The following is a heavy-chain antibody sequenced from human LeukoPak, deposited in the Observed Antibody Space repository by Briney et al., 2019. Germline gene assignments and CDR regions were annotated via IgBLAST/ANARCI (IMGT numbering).Heavy chain of an antibody. V-gene: IGHV3-30*02. J-gene: IGHJ4*02. D-gene: IGHD1-26*01. CDR3: AKLGGSYQWYFDY. Sequence: GGSLRLSCAASGFTFSSYGMHWVRQAPGKGLEWVAFIRYDGSNKYYADSVKGRFTISRDNSKNTLYLQMNSLRAEDTAVYYCAKLGGSYQWYFDYWGQGTLVTVSS. CDR2: IRYDGSNK. CDR1: GFTFSSYG.